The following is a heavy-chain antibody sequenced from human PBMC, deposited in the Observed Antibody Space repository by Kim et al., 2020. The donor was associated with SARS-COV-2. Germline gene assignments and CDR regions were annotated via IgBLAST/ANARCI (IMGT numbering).Heavy chain of an antibody. D-gene: IGHD2-15*01. V-gene: IGHV3-74*01. CDR3: VRLVVAAPFDF. CDR2: T. Sequence: TSYAGAVKGRFTISRDNAKNTLYLQMNSLRAEDTAVYYCVRLVVAAPFDFWGQGTLVTVSS. J-gene: IGHJ4*02.